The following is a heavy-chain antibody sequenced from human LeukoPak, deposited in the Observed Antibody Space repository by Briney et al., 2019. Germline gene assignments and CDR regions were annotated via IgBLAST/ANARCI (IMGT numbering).Heavy chain of an antibody. CDR2: IYHSGST. CDR1: GGSISSGGYS. V-gene: IGHV4-30-2*01. CDR3: ATSEGTAGSYFDL. J-gene: IGHJ2*01. Sequence: SQTLSLTCAVSGGSISSGGYSWSWIRQPPGKGLEWIGYIYHSGSTYYNPSLKSRVTISVDRSKNQFSLKLSSVTAADTAVYYCATSEGTAGSYFDLWGRGTLVTVSS. D-gene: IGHD2-2*01.